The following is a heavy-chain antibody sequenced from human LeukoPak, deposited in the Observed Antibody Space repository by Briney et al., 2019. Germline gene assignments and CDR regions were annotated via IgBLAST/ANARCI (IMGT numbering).Heavy chain of an antibody. Sequence: GGSLRLSCAASGFTFSSYSMNWVRQAPGKGLEWVSSINSSSSYIYYADSVKGRFTISRDNAKNSLYLQMNSLRAEDTAVYYCARGVAYCGGDCYEYCQHWGQGTLFTVSS. D-gene: IGHD2-21*02. CDR1: GFTFSSYS. V-gene: IGHV3-21*01. CDR3: ARGVAYCGGDCYEYCQH. J-gene: IGHJ1*01. CDR2: INSSSSYI.